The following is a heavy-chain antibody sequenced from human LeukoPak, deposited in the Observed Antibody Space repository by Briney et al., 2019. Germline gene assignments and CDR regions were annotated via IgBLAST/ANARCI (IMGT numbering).Heavy chain of an antibody. CDR3: AKDQGIVVVPAAMWTQGY. CDR2: ISGSGGST. V-gene: IGHV3-23*01. Sequence: GGSLRPSCAASGFTFSSYAMSWVRQAPGKGLEWVSAISGSGGSTYYADSVKGRFTISRDNSKNTLYLQMNSLRAEDTAVYYCAKDQGIVVVPAAMWTQGYWGQGTLVTVSS. J-gene: IGHJ4*02. CDR1: GFTFSSYA. D-gene: IGHD2-2*01.